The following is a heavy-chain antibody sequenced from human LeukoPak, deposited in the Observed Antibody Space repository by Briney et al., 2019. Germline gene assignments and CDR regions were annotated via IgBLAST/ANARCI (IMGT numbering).Heavy chain of an antibody. J-gene: IGHJ4*02. CDR2: IKQDGSEK. CDR3: ARDWGRF. V-gene: IGHV3-7*01. Sequence: PGGSLRLSCVASGFTFSSYWMSWVRQAPGKGLEWVANIKQDGSEKYYVDSVKGRFTISRDNAKNSLYLQMNSRRAEDTAVYYCARDWGRFWGQGTLVTVSS. CDR1: GFTFSSYW. D-gene: IGHD3-16*01.